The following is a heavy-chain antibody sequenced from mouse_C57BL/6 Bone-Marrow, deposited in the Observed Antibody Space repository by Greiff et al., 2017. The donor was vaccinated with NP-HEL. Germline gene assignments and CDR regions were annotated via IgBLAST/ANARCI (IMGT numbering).Heavy chain of an antibody. D-gene: IGHD2-5*01. CDR2: IDPNSGGT. CDR1: GYTFTSYW. CDR3: ARSGYSNYGYYAMDY. J-gene: IGHJ4*01. V-gene: IGHV1-72*01. Sequence: QVQLQQPGAELVKPGASVKLSCKASGYTFTSYWMHWVKQRPGRGLEWIGRIDPNSGGTKYNEKFKSKATLTVDKPSSPAYMQLSSLTSEDSAVYYCARSGYSNYGYYAMDYWGQGTSVTVSS.